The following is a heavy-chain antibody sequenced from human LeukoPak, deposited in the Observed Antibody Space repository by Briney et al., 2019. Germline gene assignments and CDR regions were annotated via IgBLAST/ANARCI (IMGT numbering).Heavy chain of an antibody. D-gene: IGHD2-21*02. J-gene: IGHJ4*02. Sequence: PGGSLRLSCAASGFIVSNKYITWVRQAPGKGLEWVAVIWYDGSNKYYADSVKGRFTISRDNSKNTLYLQMNSLRAEDTAVYYCASSGDYVYWGQGTLVTVSS. V-gene: IGHV3-33*08. CDR3: ASSGDYVY. CDR1: GFIVSNKY. CDR2: IWYDGSNK.